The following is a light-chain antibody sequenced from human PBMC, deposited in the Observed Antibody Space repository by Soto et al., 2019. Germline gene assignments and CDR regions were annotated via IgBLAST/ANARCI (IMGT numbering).Light chain of an antibody. CDR2: GAS. CDR1: QSVSSSY. CDR3: QQYSNWPRGT. Sequence: EIVLTQSPGTLSLSPGERATLSCRASQSVSSSYLAWYQQKPGQAPRLLIYGASSRATGIPDRFSGSGSGTEFTLTISSLQSEDFALYYCQQYSNWPRGTFGQGTKLQIK. V-gene: IGKV3-20*01. J-gene: IGKJ2*01.